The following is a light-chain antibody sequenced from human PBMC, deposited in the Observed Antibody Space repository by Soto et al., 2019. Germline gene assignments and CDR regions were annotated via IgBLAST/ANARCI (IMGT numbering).Light chain of an antibody. Sequence: DIQMTQSPSSLSASEGDRVTITCQSSHGVSRNLNWFQQKPGEAPQLLIYDATNLERGVPSRFSGSGSRTDFTLTISSLQPEDVATYYCQQYNSMLSFGGGTEVEIK. CDR3: QQYNSMLS. J-gene: IGKJ4*01. CDR2: DAT. V-gene: IGKV1-33*01. CDR1: HGVSRN.